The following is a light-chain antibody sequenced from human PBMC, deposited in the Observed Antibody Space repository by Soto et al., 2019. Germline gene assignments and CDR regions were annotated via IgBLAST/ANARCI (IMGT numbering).Light chain of an antibody. Sequence: QSVLTQPASVSGSPGQSITLSCTGTISDVGGYNYVSWYQQHPGKAPKLMIYEVSNRPSGVSNRFSGSKSGNTASLTISGLQAEDEADYYCSSYTSSSTPYVFGTGTKLTVL. CDR3: SSYTSSSTPYV. J-gene: IGLJ1*01. V-gene: IGLV2-14*01. CDR1: ISDVGGYNY. CDR2: EVS.